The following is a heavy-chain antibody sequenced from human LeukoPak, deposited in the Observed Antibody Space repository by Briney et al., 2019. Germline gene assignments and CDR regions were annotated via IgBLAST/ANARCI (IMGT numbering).Heavy chain of an antibody. D-gene: IGHD1-14*01. Sequence: AGGSLRLSCVASGFTFDDYGMSWVRQATGKGLEWVSGINWNGGSTGCADSVKGRFIISRDNAKNSLYLQMNSLRAEDTALYYCARDHTGTGGAFDIWGQGTMVTVSS. V-gene: IGHV3-20*04. CDR3: ARDHTGTGGAFDI. CDR2: INWNGGST. J-gene: IGHJ3*02. CDR1: GFTFDDYG.